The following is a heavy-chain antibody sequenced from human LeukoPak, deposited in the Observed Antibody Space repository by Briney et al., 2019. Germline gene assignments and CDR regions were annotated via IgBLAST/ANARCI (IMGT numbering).Heavy chain of an antibody. J-gene: IGHJ6*03. CDR1: GGSISSSSYY. Sequence: KPSETLSLTCTVSGGSISSSSYYWGWIRQPPGKGLEWIGSIYYSGDTYYNPSLKSRRVTISVDTSKNQFSLRLSSVTAADTAVYYCARHQWHYYYYMGVWGKGSTVTVS. CDR2: IYYSGDT. D-gene: IGHD6-19*01. V-gene: IGHV4-39*01. CDR3: ARHQWHYYYYMGV.